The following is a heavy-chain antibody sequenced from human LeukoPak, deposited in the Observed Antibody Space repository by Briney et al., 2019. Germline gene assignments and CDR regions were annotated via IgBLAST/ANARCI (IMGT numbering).Heavy chain of an antibody. CDR1: GFTFSSYW. V-gene: IGHV3-7*03. CDR3: ARDYTGYFP. J-gene: IGHJ5*02. Sequence: HPGGSLRLSCEASGFTFSSYWMSWVRQAPGKGLEWVANIKTDGSEKYYVDFVKGRFTISRDNAKNSLYLQMNSLRAEDTAVYYCARDYTGYFPWGQGTLVIVSS. D-gene: IGHD3-9*01. CDR2: IKTDGSEK.